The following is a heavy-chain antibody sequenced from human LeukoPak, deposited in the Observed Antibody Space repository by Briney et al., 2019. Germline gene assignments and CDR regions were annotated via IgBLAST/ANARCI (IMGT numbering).Heavy chain of an antibody. D-gene: IGHD2-2*01. Sequence: PSETLSLTCTVSGGSISRYYWSWIRQPPGKGLEWIGEINHSGSTNYNPSLKSRVTISVDTSKNQFSLKLSSVTAADTAVYYCARRDCSSTSCPRAFDYWGQGTLVTVSS. V-gene: IGHV4-34*01. CDR1: GGSISRYY. CDR3: ARRDCSSTSCPRAFDY. CDR2: INHSGST. J-gene: IGHJ4*02.